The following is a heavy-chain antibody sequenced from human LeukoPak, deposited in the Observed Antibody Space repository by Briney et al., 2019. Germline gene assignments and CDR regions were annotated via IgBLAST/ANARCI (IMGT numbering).Heavy chain of an antibody. Sequence: GGSPRLSCAASGFTFSSYAMSWVRQAPGKGLEWVSAISGSGGSTYYADSVKGRFTISRDNSKNTLYLQMNSLRAEDTAVYYCAKGERGYCSSTSRMTIDYWGQGTLVTVSS. CDR3: AKGERGYCSSTSRMTIDY. D-gene: IGHD2-2*01. J-gene: IGHJ4*02. CDR1: GFTFSSYA. V-gene: IGHV3-23*01. CDR2: ISGSGGST.